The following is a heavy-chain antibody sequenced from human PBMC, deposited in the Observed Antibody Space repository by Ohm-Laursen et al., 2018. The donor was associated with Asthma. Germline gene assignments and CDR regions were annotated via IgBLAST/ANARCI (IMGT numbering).Heavy chain of an antibody. CDR2: INSVFGTT. J-gene: IGHJ4*02. Sequence: SSVKVSCKSLGGTLGTYVIGWVRQAPGQGLEWMGGINSVFGTTTYPQKFQDRVTITADDSTSTVYMELSSLRSEDTAVYYCARDSAVTQMGYFDYWGQGTLVTVSS. CDR1: GGTLGTYV. CDR3: ARDSAVTQMGYFDY. D-gene: IGHD4-17*01. V-gene: IGHV1-69*01.